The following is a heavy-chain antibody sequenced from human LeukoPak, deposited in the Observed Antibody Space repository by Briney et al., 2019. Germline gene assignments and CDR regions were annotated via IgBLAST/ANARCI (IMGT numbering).Heavy chain of an antibody. D-gene: IGHD3-16*01. CDR3: ARDLIQESDY. CDR2: INSDGSDT. Sequence: GGSLRLSCAASGFTFSSYSMNWVRQAPGKGLVWVSCINSDGSDTNYADSVKGRFTISRDNAKNTLYLQMSSLRAEDTAVYYCARDLIQESDYWGQGILVTVSS. V-gene: IGHV3-74*01. J-gene: IGHJ4*02. CDR1: GFTFSSYS.